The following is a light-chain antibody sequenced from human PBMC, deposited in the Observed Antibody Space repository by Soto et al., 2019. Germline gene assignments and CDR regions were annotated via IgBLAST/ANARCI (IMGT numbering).Light chain of an antibody. CDR3: QLWAFLPWT. J-gene: IGKJ1*01. V-gene: IGKV3-20*01. Sequence: PTLYWRASQSVCSGYLAGYQQKPGQARKLLLYDASKRDTGIPARFRGRGSGTDFTLTIIRLQPEDFAVDGCQLWAFLPWTFCHVTIVDI. CDR1: QSVCSGY. CDR2: DAS.